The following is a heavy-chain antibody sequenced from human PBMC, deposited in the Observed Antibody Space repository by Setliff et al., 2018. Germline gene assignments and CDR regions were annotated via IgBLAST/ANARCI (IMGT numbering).Heavy chain of an antibody. D-gene: IGHD3-3*01. CDR3: ARQNDFWSGQDFDY. CDR1: GFTFSSFW. Sequence: PGGSLRLSCAASGFTFSSFWMYWVRQVPGKGLVWVSRINIDGSSSNYADSVKGRFTISRDNAKNSLYLQMNSLRAEDTAVYYCARQNDFWSGQDFDYWGQGTLVTVSS. V-gene: IGHV3-74*01. CDR2: INIDGSSS. J-gene: IGHJ4*02.